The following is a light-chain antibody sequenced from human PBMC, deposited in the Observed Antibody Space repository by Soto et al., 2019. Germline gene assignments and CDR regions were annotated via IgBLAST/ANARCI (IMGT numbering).Light chain of an antibody. Sequence: QSVLTQPPSASGTPGQRFIISCSGSNCNIGTNYVYWYQQLPGTAPNLLICKDNQRPSGVPDRFSGSESGTSAALAINGLRSDDEDDYYCASWDGSLSAVVFGGGTKLTVL. V-gene: IGLV1-47*01. CDR2: KDN. J-gene: IGLJ2*01. CDR1: NCNIGTNY. CDR3: ASWDGSLSAVV.